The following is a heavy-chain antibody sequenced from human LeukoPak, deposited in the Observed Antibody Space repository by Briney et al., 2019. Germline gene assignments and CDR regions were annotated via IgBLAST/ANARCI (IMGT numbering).Heavy chain of an antibody. J-gene: IGHJ4*02. D-gene: IGHD3-22*01. V-gene: IGHV4-39*01. CDR2: IYYSGST. Sequence: SETLSLTCTVSGGSISSYYWGWIRQPPGKGLEWIGSIYYSGSTYYNPSLKSRVTISVDTSKNQFSLKLSSVTAADTAFYYCATTYYYDSSGYYYVGYFDYWGQGTLVTVSS. CDR1: GGSISSYY. CDR3: ATTYYYDSSGYYYVGYFDY.